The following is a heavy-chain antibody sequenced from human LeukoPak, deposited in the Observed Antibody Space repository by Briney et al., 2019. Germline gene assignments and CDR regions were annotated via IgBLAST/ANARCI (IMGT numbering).Heavy chain of an antibody. D-gene: IGHD1-20*01. CDR2: IHHSGST. CDR3: ARVLHNWNDVREFDY. Sequence: PSETLSLTCAVYGGSFSEYYWSWIRQPPGKGLEWIGEIHHSGSTNYNPSLKSRVTMSVDTSKNQSSLKLSSVTAADTAVYYCARVLHNWNDVREFDYWGQGTLVTVSS. V-gene: IGHV4-34*01. CDR1: GGSFSEYY. J-gene: IGHJ4*02.